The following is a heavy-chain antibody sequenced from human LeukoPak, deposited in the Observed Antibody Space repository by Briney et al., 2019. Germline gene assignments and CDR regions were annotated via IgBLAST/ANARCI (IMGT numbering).Heavy chain of an antibody. J-gene: IGHJ6*02. Sequence: GGSLRLSCAASGFTFSSYWMNWARQAPGKGLEWVASINHNGNVNYYVDTVKGRFTISRDNAKNSLYLQMSNLRAEDTAVYFRARGGGLDVWGQGATVTVSS. V-gene: IGHV3-7*03. CDR2: INHNGNVN. CDR3: ARGGGLDV. D-gene: IGHD3-16*01. CDR1: GFTFSSYW.